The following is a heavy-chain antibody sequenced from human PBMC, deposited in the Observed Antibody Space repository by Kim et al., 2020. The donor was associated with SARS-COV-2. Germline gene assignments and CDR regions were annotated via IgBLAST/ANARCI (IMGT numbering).Heavy chain of an antibody. V-gene: IGHV3-23*01. J-gene: IGHJ4*02. CDR1: GFTFSRYV. CDR3: ATSPNPDYGDYRSYFDY. Sequence: GGSLRLSCAASGFTFSRYVMNWVRQAPGKGLEWVSVISDGGGGTRDYADSVKGRFTISRDNSKNTLYLEMNSVRADDTAVYYCATSPNPDYGDYRSYFDYWGQGTLVSVSS. CDR2: ISDGGGGTR. D-gene: IGHD4-17*01.